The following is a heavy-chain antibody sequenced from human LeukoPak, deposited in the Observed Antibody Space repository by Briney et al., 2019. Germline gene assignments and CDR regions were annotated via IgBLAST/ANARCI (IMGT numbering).Heavy chain of an antibody. V-gene: IGHV4-59*01. Sequence: TPSETLPLTCTVSGGHISSYYWSWLGQPPGKGLDWIGYMYYSGSTNYNPSLKSRVTISVDTSKNQSSLKLSPVTAADTAVYYCARGYSSGWYVGWFDPWGQGTLVTVSS. D-gene: IGHD6-19*01. CDR3: ARGYSSGWYVGWFDP. CDR1: GGHISSYY. J-gene: IGHJ5*02. CDR2: MYYSGST.